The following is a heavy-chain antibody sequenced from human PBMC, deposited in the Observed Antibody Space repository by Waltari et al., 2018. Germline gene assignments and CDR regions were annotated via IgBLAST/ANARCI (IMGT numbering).Heavy chain of an antibody. Sequence: QVQLVQSGAEVKKPGASVKVSCKASGYTFTGYYMHWVRQAPGQGLEWMGRINPNSGGTNYAQKFQGRVTMTRDTSISTAYMELSRLRSDDTAVYYCARGDDFWGGYHGDCYFDYWGQGTLVIVSS. CDR3: ARGDDFWGGYHGDCYFDY. J-gene: IGHJ4*02. D-gene: IGHD3-3*01. CDR1: GYTFTGYY. CDR2: INPNSGGT. V-gene: IGHV1-2*06.